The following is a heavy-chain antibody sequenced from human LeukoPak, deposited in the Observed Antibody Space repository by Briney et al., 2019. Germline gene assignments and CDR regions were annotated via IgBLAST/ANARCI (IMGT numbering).Heavy chain of an antibody. D-gene: IGHD6-19*01. CDR2: ISYDGSNK. CDR1: GFTFSSYA. Sequence: PGGSLRLSCAASGFTFSSYAMHWVRQAPGKGLEWVAVISYDGSNKYYADSVKGRFTISRDNSKNTLYLQMNSLRAENTAVYYCARDSSGWSDDAFDIWGQGTMVTVSS. J-gene: IGHJ3*02. CDR3: ARDSSGWSDDAFDI. V-gene: IGHV3-30-3*01.